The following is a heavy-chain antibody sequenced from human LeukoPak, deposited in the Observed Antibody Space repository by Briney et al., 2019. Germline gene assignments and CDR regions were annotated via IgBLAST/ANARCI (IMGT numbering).Heavy chain of an antibody. J-gene: IGHJ3*02. CDR3: ARAIIVGATRTAFDI. CDR1: GYTFTGYY. D-gene: IGHD1-26*01. Sequence: ASVKVSCKASGYTFTGYYMHWVRQAPGQGLEWMGWINPNSGGTNYAQKFQGRVTMTRDTSISTAYMELSRLRSDDTAVYHCARAIIVGATRTAFDIWGQGTMVTVSS. CDR2: INPNSGGT. V-gene: IGHV1-2*02.